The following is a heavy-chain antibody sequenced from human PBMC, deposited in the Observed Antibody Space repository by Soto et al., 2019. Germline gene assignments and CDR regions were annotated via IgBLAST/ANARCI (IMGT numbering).Heavy chain of an antibody. D-gene: IGHD2-8*01. CDR3: ARGMGFLSFDY. J-gene: IGHJ4*02. CDR1: GYTFTSYG. V-gene: IGHV1-18*01. CDR2: ISAYNGNK. Sequence: ALVKVSCKASGYTFTSYGISWVRQAPGQGLEWMRWISAYNGNKNYEQQLQGRVTMNTDKSTSTDYMEMRRMRYDDTAVYYCARGMGFLSFDYWGQGTLVTVSS.